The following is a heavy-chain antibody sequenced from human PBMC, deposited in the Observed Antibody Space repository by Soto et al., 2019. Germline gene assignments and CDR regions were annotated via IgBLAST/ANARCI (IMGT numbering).Heavy chain of an antibody. J-gene: IGHJ5*02. CDR3: XXXXXXXXXXWFDP. V-gene: IGHV3-23*01. CDR2: ISGSGGST. CDR1: GFTFSSYA. Sequence: EVQLLESGGGLVQPGGSLRLSCAASGFTFSSYAMSWXXXXXXXXXXWVSAISGSGGSTYYADSVKGRFTISRDNSKXXXXXXXXXXXXXXXXXXXXXXXXXXXXXXWFDPWGQGTLVTVSS.